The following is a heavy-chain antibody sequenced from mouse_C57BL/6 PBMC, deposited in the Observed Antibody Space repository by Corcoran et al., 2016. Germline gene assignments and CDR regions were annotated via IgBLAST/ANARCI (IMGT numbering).Heavy chain of an antibody. CDR1: WYTFTTYG. J-gene: IGHJ4*01. V-gene: IGHV9-3*01. Sequence: QIQLVQSGPELKKPGETVKISCKASWYTFTTYGMSWVKQAPGKGLKWMGWINTYSGVPTYADDFKGRFAFSLETSASTAYLQINNLKNEDTATYFCARGGYEGWAMDYWGQGTSVTVSS. CDR3: ARGGYEGWAMDY. D-gene: IGHD2-2*01. CDR2: INTYSGVP.